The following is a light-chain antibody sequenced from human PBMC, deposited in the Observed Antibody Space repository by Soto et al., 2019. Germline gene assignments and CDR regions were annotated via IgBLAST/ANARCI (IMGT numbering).Light chain of an antibody. CDR2: AAS. Sequence: IHLTQSPSSLSASVGHIFIITCRASQGISSSLAWYQKKKGKAPNLLIYAASTLQSGVPSRFSGSGYGTDLTITISSMKNEDFETYYCQQLHSYPFTFGQGTRLEIK. CDR1: QGISSS. J-gene: IGKJ5*01. V-gene: IGKV1-9*01. CDR3: QQLHSYPFT.